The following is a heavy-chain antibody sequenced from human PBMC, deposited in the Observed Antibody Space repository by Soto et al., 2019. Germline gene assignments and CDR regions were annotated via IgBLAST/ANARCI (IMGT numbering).Heavy chain of an antibody. CDR2: IYYSGST. V-gene: IGHV4-31*03. CDR1: VGSICSGGYY. CDR3: ARVCGGDCHNGMDV. Sequence: SETLSLTCTVSVGSICSGGYYWSWLRQHPGKGLEWIGYIYYSGSTYYNPSLKSRVTISVDTSKNQFSLKLSSVTAADTAVYYCARVCGGDCHNGMDVWGQGTTVT. D-gene: IGHD2-21*02. J-gene: IGHJ6*02.